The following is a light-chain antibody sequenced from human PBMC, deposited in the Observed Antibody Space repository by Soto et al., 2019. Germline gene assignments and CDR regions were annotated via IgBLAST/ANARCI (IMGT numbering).Light chain of an antibody. J-gene: IGLJ2*01. V-gene: IGLV4-69*01. Sequence: QPVLTQSPSASASLGASVKLTCTLSSGHRSYAIAWHQQQPEKGPRFLMKLNSGGSHRKGGGLPDRFSGSSSGAERYLTISRLPSEDEAYYYCQTCGTRIHLVFGGGTKLTVL. CDR1: SGHRSYA. CDR3: QTCGTRIHLV. CDR2: LNSGGSH.